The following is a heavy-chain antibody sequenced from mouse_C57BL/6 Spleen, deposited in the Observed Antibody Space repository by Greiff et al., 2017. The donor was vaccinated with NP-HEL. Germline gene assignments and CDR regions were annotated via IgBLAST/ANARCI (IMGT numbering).Heavy chain of an antibody. V-gene: IGHV7-1*01. Sequence: EVKVVESGGGLVQSGRSLRLSCATSGFTFSDFYMEWVRQAPGKGLEWIAASRNKANDYTTEYSASVKGRFIVSRDTSQSILYLQMNALRAEDTAIYYCARDADHYGYGYAMDYWGQGTSVTVSS. CDR3: ARDADHYGYGYAMDY. J-gene: IGHJ4*01. CDR2: SRNKANDYTT. D-gene: IGHD2-2*01. CDR1: GFTFSDFY.